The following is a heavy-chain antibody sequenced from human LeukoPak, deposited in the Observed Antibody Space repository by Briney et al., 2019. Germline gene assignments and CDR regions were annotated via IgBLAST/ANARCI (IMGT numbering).Heavy chain of an antibody. D-gene: IGHD3-22*01. Sequence: PGGSLRLSCAASGFTFSGYAMSWVRQAPGKGLEWVSAISAGGGSTYYAGSVKGRFTISRDNSKKTLYLQMNSLRAEDTAVYYCAKDVSSSGSEYWGQGTLVTVSS. CDR2: ISAGGGST. CDR1: GFTFSGYA. CDR3: AKDVSSSGSEY. J-gene: IGHJ4*02. V-gene: IGHV3-23*01.